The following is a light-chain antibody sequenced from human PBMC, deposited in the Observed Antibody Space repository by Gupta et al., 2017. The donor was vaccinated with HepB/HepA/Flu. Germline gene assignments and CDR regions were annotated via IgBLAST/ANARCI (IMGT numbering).Light chain of an antibody. CDR2: AAS. J-gene: IGKJ2*01. V-gene: IGKV1-9*01. CDR1: QGISSY. CDR3: QHLNSSPFP. Sequence: DIQLTQSPSFLSASVGDRVTITCRASQGISSYLAWYQQKPGKAPKLLIYAASTLQSGVPSRFSGSGSGTEFTLTISSLQPEDFATYYCQHLNSSPFPFGQGTKMEIK.